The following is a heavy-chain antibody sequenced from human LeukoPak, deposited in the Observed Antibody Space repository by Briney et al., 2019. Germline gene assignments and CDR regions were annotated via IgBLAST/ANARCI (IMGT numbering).Heavy chain of an antibody. J-gene: IGHJ4*02. CDR2: VDHGGSGT. D-gene: IGHD1-14*01. CDR1: GFTFTSYW. CDR3: ITDLG. Sequence: GGSLRLSCATSGFTFTSYWMHWVRQVAGKGLVWLARVDHGGSGTNYADSVKGRFTISRDNAKSTVYLQMNSLRVEDTAVYYCITDLGWGQGTLVTVSS. V-gene: IGHV3-74*01.